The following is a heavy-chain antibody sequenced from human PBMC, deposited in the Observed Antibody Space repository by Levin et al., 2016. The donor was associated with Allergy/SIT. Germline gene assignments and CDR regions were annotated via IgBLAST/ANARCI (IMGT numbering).Heavy chain of an antibody. CDR2: INAGNGNT. Sequence: WVRQAPGQRPEWMGWINAGNGNTKYSQKFQGRVTITRDTSASTAYMELSSLRSEDTGVYYCARGGSGAVAGINWGQGTLVTVSS. J-gene: IGHJ4*02. D-gene: IGHD6-19*01. CDR3: ARGGSGAVAGIN. V-gene: IGHV1-3*01.